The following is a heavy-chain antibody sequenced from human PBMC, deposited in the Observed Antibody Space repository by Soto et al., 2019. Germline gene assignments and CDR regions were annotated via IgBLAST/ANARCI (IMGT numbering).Heavy chain of an antibody. D-gene: IGHD3-10*01. Sequence: QLQLQESGPGLVKPSETLSLTCTVSDASISSTNYYWGWIRQPPGKGLEWIGSISSSGSTYYKAYLKSRVAMSVDTSKNQFSIKLTSLTAADTAVYYCARRDRFSFDYWGQGTLVTVSS. J-gene: IGHJ4*02. V-gene: IGHV4-39*01. CDR1: DASISSTNYY. CDR3: ARRDRFSFDY. CDR2: ISSSGST.